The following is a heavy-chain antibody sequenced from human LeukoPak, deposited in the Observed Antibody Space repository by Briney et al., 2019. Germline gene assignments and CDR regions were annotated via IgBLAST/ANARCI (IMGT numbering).Heavy chain of an antibody. CDR2: INPNSGGT. J-gene: IGHJ4*02. Sequence: ASVKVSCKASGYTFTGYYMHWVRQAPGQGLEWMGWINPNSGGTDYAQKFQGRVTMTEDTSTDTAYMELSSLRSEDTAVYYCATVAPGGSGSYYYPFDYWGQGTLVTVSS. D-gene: IGHD1-26*01. CDR3: ATVAPGGSGSYYYPFDY. CDR1: GYTFTGYY. V-gene: IGHV1-2*02.